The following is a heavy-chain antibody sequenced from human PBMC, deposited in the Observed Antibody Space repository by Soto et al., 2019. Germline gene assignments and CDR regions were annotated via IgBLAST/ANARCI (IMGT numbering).Heavy chain of an antibody. CDR2: IYPGDSDA. Sequence: GESLKISCKGSGYSFTNYWIAWVRQMPGKGLEWMGIIYPGDSDARYSPSFQGQVTMSADKSISTAYLQWSSLKASDTAMYYCAKAESIHYDILTYYFDYWGQGTLVTLSS. J-gene: IGHJ4*02. CDR3: AKAESIHYDILTYYFDY. CDR1: GYSFTNYW. V-gene: IGHV5-51*01. D-gene: IGHD3-9*01.